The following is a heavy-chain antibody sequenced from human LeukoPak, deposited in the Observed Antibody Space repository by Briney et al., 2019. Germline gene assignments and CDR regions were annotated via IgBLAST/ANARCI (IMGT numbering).Heavy chain of an antibody. V-gene: IGHV3-48*01. J-gene: IGHJ4*02. Sequence: GGSLRLSCAASGFTFNSYSMNWVRQAPGKGLEWVSYISSSSISIYYADSVKGRFTISRDKAKNSLYLQMNSLRAEDTAVYYCVRDPTPTQLWFRGSFDYWGQGALVTVSS. D-gene: IGHD5-18*01. CDR1: GFTFNSYS. CDR2: ISSSSISI. CDR3: VRDPTPTQLWFRGSFDY.